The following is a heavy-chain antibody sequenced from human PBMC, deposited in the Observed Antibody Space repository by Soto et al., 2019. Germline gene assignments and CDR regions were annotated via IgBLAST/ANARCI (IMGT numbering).Heavy chain of an antibody. J-gene: IGHJ4*02. CDR3: ARDGSSDWGTGHNFDY. D-gene: IGHD1-1*01. Sequence: QVQLVQSGAEVKKPGSSVKVSCKASGGTFSSYAISWVRQAPGQGLEWMGGIIPIFGTANYAQKFQGRVTITADESTSTADMELSSLRSEDTAVYYCARDGSSDWGTGHNFDYWGQGTLVTVSS. CDR2: IIPIFGTA. CDR1: GGTFSSYA. V-gene: IGHV1-69*12.